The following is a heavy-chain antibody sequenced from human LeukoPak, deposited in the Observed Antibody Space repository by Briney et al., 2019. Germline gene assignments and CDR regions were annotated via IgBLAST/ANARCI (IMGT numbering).Heavy chain of an antibody. V-gene: IGHV4-59*08. CDR3: ARQPIAVAGYYFDY. CDR1: GGSISSYY. CDR2: IYYSGST. D-gene: IGHD6-19*01. J-gene: IGHJ4*02. Sequence: SETLSLTCTVSGGSISSYYWSWIRQPPGKGLEWIGYIYYSGSTNYNPSLKSRVTISVDTSKNQFSLKLSSVTAADTAVYYCARQPIAVAGYYFDYWGQGTLVTVSS.